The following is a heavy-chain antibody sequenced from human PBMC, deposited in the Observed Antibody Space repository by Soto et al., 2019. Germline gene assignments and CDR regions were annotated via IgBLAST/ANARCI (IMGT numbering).Heavy chain of an antibody. V-gene: IGHV3-30*18. CDR1: GFTFSSYG. Sequence: QVQLVESGGGVVQPGRSLRLSCAASGFTFSSYGMHWVRQAPGKGLEWVAVISYDGSNKYYADSVKGRFTISRDNSKNTLYLQRNSLRAEDTAVYYCAKAKRVSHHTGPDYWGQGTLVTVSS. CDR3: AKAKRVSHHTGPDY. J-gene: IGHJ4*02. CDR2: ISYDGSNK. D-gene: IGHD2-8*01.